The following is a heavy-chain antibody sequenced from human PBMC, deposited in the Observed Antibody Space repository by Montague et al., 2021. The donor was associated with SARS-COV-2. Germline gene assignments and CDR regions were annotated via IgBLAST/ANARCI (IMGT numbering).Heavy chain of an antibody. Sequence: SPRLSCAASGFTFRSYWMHWVRQVPGRGLVWVSRIRPDGTSTHYAASVKGRFIISRDNAKNTLSLEMTNLRVDDTAIYFCVRPLWFGDSDYYFESWGQGTLVSVSS. J-gene: IGHJ4*02. CDR3: VRPLWFGDSDYYFES. CDR2: IRPDGTST. D-gene: IGHD3-10*01. CDR1: GFTFRSYW. V-gene: IGHV3-74*01.